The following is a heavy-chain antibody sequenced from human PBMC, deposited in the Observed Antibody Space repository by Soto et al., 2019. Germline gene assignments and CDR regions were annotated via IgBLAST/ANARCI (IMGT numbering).Heavy chain of an antibody. Sequence: SETLSLTCAVYGGSFSGYYWSWIRQPPGKGLEWIGEINHSGSTNYNPSLKSRVTIPVDTSKNQFSLKLSSVTAADTAVYYCARGSSMVRGVMPYYYYYGMGVWGQGTTVTVSS. V-gene: IGHV4-34*01. CDR1: GGSFSGYY. D-gene: IGHD3-10*01. CDR3: ARGSSMVRGVMPYYYYYGMGV. CDR2: INHSGST. J-gene: IGHJ6*02.